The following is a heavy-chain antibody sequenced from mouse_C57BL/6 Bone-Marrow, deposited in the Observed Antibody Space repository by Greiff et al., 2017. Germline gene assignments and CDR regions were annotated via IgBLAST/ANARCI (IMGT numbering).Heavy chain of an antibody. Sequence: VQLQQPGAELVKPGASVKLSCKASGYTFTSYWMHWVKQRPGQGLEWIGMIHPNSGSTNYNEKFKSKATLTVDKSSSTAYMQLSSLTSEDSAVYYCTRLLPLYYYAMDYWVQGTSVTVSS. D-gene: IGHD1-1*01. CDR1: GYTFTSYW. V-gene: IGHV1-64*01. CDR2: IHPNSGST. CDR3: TRLLPLYYYAMDY. J-gene: IGHJ4*01.